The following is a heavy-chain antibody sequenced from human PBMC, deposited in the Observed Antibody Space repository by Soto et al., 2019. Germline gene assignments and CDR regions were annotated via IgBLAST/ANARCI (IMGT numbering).Heavy chain of an antibody. CDR2: ISAYTGNT. D-gene: IGHD1-26*01. CDR1: GYTFTSYG. J-gene: IGHJ6*02. Sequence: QVQLVQSGAEVKKPGASVKVSCKASGYTFTSYGISWVRQAPGQGLEWMGWISAYTGNTNYAQKLQGRVTMTTDTSTSTAYMELRSLRSDDTAVYCCARDRPYGRDYYYGMDVWGQGTTVTVSS. V-gene: IGHV1-18*01. CDR3: ARDRPYGRDYYYGMDV.